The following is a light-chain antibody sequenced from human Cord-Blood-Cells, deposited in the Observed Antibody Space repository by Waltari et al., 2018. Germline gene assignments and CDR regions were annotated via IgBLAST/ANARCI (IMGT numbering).Light chain of an antibody. J-gene: IGKJ3*01. CDR2: AAS. Sequence: DIQMTQSPSSLSASVGDRVTITCRASQSISSYLNWYQQKPGKAPKLLIYAASSLQSVVPSRFSGSVSGTDFTLTISSLQPEDFATYYCQQSYSTPFTFGPGTKVDIK. CDR3: QQSYSTPFT. CDR1: QSISSY. V-gene: IGKV1-39*01.